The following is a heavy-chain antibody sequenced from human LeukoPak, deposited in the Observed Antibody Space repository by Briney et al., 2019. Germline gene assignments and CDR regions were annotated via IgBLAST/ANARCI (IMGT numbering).Heavy chain of an antibody. J-gene: IGHJ5*02. CDR1: GGSISSGGYS. CDR2: IYHSGST. CDR3: ARELEPRYIVLMVYARPYNWFDP. Sequence: SETLSLTCAVSGGSISSGGYSWSWIRQPPGKGLEWIGYIYHSGSTNYNPSLKSRVTISVDTSKNQFSLKLSSVTAADTAVYYCARELEPRYIVLMVYARPYNWFDPWGQGTLVTVSS. D-gene: IGHD2-8*01. V-gene: IGHV4-30-2*01.